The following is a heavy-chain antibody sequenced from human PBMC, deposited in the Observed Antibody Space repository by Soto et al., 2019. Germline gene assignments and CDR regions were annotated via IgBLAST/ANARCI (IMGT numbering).Heavy chain of an antibody. Sequence: QVQLVESGGGVVQPGRSLRLSCAASGFTFSSYGMHWVRQAPGKGLEWVAGIWYDGSNKYYAGSVKGRFTISRDNSKNTLYLQMNSLRAEDTAVYYCARDLGVIAAALRVDYGMDVWGQGTTVTVSS. J-gene: IGHJ6*02. D-gene: IGHD6-13*01. CDR3: ARDLGVIAAALRVDYGMDV. CDR2: IWYDGSNK. CDR1: GFTFSSYG. V-gene: IGHV3-33*01.